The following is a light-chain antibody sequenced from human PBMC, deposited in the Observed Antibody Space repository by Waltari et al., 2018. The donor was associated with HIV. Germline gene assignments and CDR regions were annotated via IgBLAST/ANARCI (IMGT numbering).Light chain of an antibody. J-gene: IGLJ2*01. V-gene: IGLV2-14*03. CDR2: DVT. Sequence: QSALTQPASVSGSPGQSITISCAGTSSDVGNYNFVSWYQQHPGKAPKLIIYDVTNRPSGVSNRFSGSKSGNTASLTISGLQAEDEADYYCSSYTTSRIVVFGGGTKLTVL. CDR3: SSYTTSRIVV. CDR1: SSDVGNYNF.